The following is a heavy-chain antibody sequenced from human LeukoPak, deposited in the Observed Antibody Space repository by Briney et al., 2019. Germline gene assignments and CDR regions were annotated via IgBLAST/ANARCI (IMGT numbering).Heavy chain of an antibody. CDR2: ISGSGGST. V-gene: IGHV3-23*01. CDR3: ANQSPVNPRGPSSFAY. D-gene: IGHD1-14*01. CDR1: GFTFSSYA. J-gene: IGHJ4*02. Sequence: GGSLRLSCAASGFTFSSYAMSWVRQAPGKGLEWVSAISGSGGSTYYADSVKGRFTISRDNSKNTLYLQMNSLRAEDTAVYYCANQSPVNPRGPSSFAYWGQGTRVTAPS.